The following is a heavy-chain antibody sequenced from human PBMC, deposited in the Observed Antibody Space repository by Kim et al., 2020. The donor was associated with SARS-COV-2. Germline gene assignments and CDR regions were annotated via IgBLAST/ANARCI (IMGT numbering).Heavy chain of an antibody. CDR3: ARGMDYGDYEGEGYFDY. V-gene: IGHV4-4*02. D-gene: IGHD4-17*01. Sequence: SETLSLTCAVSGGSTSSSNWWSWVRQPPGKGLEWIGEIYHSGSTNYNPSLKSRVTISVDKSKNQFSLKLSSVTAADTAVYYCARGMDYGDYEGEGYFDYWGQGTLVTVSS. J-gene: IGHJ4*02. CDR1: GGSTSSSNW. CDR2: IYHSGST.